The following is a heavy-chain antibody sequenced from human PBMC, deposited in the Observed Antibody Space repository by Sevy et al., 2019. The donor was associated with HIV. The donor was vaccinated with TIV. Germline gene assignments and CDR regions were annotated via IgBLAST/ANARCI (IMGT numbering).Heavy chain of an antibody. CDR1: GFTFSSYG. CDR2: IRYDGSNK. D-gene: IGHD2-15*01. Sequence: GESLKISCAASGFTFSSYGMHWVRQAPGKGLEWVAFIRYDGSNKYYADSVKGRFTISRDNSKNTLYLQMNSLRAEDTAVYYCAKDSPYCSGGSCSLFDYWGQGTLVTVSS. CDR3: AKDSPYCSGGSCSLFDY. V-gene: IGHV3-30*02. J-gene: IGHJ4*02.